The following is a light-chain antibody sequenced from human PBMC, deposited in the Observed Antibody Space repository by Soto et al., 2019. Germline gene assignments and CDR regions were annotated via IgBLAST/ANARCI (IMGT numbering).Light chain of an antibody. Sequence: EIVMTQSPATLSVSPGERATLSCRASQSVSSNLAWYQQKPGQAPRLLIYGASTRATGIPARFSGSGSGTEFANTFSSLQSEDFAVYYCQQYNNWPPYTFGQGTKLEIK. CDR3: QQYNNWPPYT. J-gene: IGKJ2*01. CDR1: QSVSSN. V-gene: IGKV3D-15*01. CDR2: GAS.